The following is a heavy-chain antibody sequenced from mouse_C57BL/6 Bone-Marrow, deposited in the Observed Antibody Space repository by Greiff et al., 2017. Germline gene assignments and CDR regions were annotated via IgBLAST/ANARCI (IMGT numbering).Heavy chain of an antibody. J-gene: IGHJ2*01. CDR3: ARGWNVYFFDY. CDR2: INPNNGGT. V-gene: IGHV1-26*01. CDR1: GYTFTDYY. Sequence: VQLQQSGPELVKPGASVKISCKASGYTFTDYYMNWVKQSHGKSLEWIGDINPNNGGTSYNQKFKGKATLTVDKSSSTAYMELRSLTSEDSAVYYCARGWNVYFFDYWGQGTTLTVSS. D-gene: IGHD1-1*02.